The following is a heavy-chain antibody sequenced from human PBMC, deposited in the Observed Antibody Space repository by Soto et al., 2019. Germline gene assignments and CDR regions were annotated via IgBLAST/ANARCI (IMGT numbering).Heavy chain of an antibody. D-gene: IGHD6-19*01. CDR2: ISSNGGST. Sequence: GGSLRLSCSASGFTFSSYAMHWVSQAPGKGLEYVSAISSNGGSTYYADSVKGRFTISRDNSKNTLYLQMSSLRAEDTAVYYCVNGGEQWLVPPMDVWGQGTTVTVSS. J-gene: IGHJ6*02. V-gene: IGHV3-64D*06. CDR3: VNGGEQWLVPPMDV. CDR1: GFTFSSYA.